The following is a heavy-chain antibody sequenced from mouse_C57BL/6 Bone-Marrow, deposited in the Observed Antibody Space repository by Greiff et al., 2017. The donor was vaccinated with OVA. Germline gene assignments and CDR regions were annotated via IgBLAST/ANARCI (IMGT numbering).Heavy chain of an antibody. CDR2: IDPNSGGT. J-gene: IGHJ4*01. D-gene: IGHD2-5*01. Sequence: QVQLKQPGAELVKPGASVKLSCKASGYTFTSYWMHWVKQRPGRGLEWIGRIDPNSGGTKYNEKFKSKATLTVDKPSSTAYMQLSSLTSEDSAVYYCARGVYYSNYPGLYAMDYWGQGTSVTVSS. CDR3: ARGVYYSNYPGLYAMDY. V-gene: IGHV1-72*01. CDR1: GYTFTSYW.